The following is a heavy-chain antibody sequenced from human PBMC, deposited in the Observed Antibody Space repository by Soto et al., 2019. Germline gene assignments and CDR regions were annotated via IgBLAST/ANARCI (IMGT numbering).Heavy chain of an antibody. CDR1: GYTFTSYD. CDR3: ARKKQLVPRGAAGTWFEP. D-gene: IGHD6-6*01. V-gene: IGHV1-8*01. J-gene: IGHJ5*02. Sequence: ASVKVSCKASGYTFTSYDINGVRQATGQGLEWMGWMNPNSGNTGYAQKFQGRVTMTRNTSISTAYMELSSLRSEDTAVYYCARKKQLVPRGAAGTWFEPWGQGTLVTVSS. CDR2: MNPNSGNT.